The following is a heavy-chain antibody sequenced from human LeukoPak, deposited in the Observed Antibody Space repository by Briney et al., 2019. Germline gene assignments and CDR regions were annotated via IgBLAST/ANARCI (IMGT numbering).Heavy chain of an antibody. CDR1: GFTFGDYA. CDR2: IRSKAYGGTT. J-gene: IGHJ4*02. Sequence: GGSLRLSCTASGFTFGDYAMSWVRQAPGKGLEWVGFIRSKAYGGTTGYAASVKGRFTISRDDSKSIAYLQMNSLRAEDTAVYYCAKGQAGIAARAYYFDYWGQGTLVTVSS. V-gene: IGHV3-49*04. CDR3: AKGQAGIAARAYYFDY. D-gene: IGHD6-6*01.